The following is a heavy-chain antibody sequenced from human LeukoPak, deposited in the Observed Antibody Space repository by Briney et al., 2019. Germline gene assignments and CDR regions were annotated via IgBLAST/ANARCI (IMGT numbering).Heavy chain of an antibody. CDR1: GGSFSSYV. Sequence: GASVKVSCKASGGSFSSYVITWVRQAPGQGLKWMGRIIPILGIANYAQKFQGRVTITADKSTSTAYMELSSLRSEDTAVYYCASDGGICSGGSCSYGYWYFDLWGRGTLVTVSS. CDR2: IIPILGIA. J-gene: IGHJ2*01. CDR3: ASDGGICSGGSCSYGYWYFDL. D-gene: IGHD2-15*01. V-gene: IGHV1-69*04.